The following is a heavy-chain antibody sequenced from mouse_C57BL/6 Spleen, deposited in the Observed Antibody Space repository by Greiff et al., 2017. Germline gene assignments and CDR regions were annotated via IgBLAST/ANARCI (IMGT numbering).Heavy chain of an antibody. J-gene: IGHJ3*01. CDR1: GYSITSGYY. CDR3: ANHWSWFAY. V-gene: IGHV3-6*01. Sequence: EVKLMESGPGLVKPSQSLSLTCSVTGYSITSGYYWNWIRQFPGNKLECMGYISYDGSNNYNPSLKNRISITRDTSKNQFFLKLNSVTTEDTATYYCANHWSWFAYWGQGTLVTVSA. CDR2: ISYDGSN. D-gene: IGHD4-1*01.